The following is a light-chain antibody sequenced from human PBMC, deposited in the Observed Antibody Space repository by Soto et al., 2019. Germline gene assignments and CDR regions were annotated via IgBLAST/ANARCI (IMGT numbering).Light chain of an antibody. CDR3: SSFTGSNTYV. V-gene: IGLV2-8*01. CDR2: GVN. CDR1: SSDVGGYDS. Sequence: QSALTQPPSASGSPGQSVTISCTGTSSDVGGYDSVSWYQQHPGKAPKLMIYGVNKRPSGVPDRFSGSTSGNTASLTVSGLQAEDEADYYCSSFTGSNTYVFGTGTKVTVL. J-gene: IGLJ1*01.